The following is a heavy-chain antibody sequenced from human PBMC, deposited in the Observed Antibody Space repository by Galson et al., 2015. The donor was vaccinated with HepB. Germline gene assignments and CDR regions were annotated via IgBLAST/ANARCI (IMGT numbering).Heavy chain of an antibody. Sequence: SLRLSCAASGFTFTSYAMNWVRQAPGKGLEWVSAISGSGGSTYYADSVKGRFTISRDNSKNTLYLQMNSLRAEDTAVYYCAKGRRYCSSTSCYTTYNWFDPWGQGTLVTVSS. V-gene: IGHV3-23*01. J-gene: IGHJ5*02. CDR2: ISGSGGST. CDR3: AKGRRYCSSTSCYTTYNWFDP. CDR1: GFTFTSYA. D-gene: IGHD2-2*02.